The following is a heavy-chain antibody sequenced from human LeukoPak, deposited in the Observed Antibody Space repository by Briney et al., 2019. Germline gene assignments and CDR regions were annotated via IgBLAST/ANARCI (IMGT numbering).Heavy chain of an antibody. J-gene: IGHJ4*02. D-gene: IGHD1-1*01. V-gene: IGHV3-30*03. CDR3: ASNSGWRIDY. Sequence: GGSLRLSCAASGFTFSSFGMHWVRQAPGKGLEWVAVISYDGSYKSSADSVKGRFTISRDNSKNMLYLQMNSLRVEDTAVYYCASNSGWRIDYWGQGTLVTVSS. CDR1: GFTFSSFG. CDR2: ISYDGSYK.